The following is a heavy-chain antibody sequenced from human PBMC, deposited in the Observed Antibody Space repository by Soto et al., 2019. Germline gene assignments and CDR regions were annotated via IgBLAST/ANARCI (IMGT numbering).Heavy chain of an antibody. Sequence: ASVKVSCKASGYTFTSYYLHWVRQAPGQGLEWMGIINPSGGSTSYAQKFQGRVTMTRDTSTSTVYMELSSLRDEDTAVYYCARDAALVVITLLKNYFDYWGQGTLVTVSS. CDR2: INPSGGST. CDR1: GYTFTSYY. J-gene: IGHJ4*02. V-gene: IGHV1-46*01. D-gene: IGHD3-22*01. CDR3: ARDAALVVITLLKNYFDY.